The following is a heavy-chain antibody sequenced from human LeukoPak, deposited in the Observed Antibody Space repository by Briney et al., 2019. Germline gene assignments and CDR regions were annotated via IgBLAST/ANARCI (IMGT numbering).Heavy chain of an antibody. D-gene: IGHD1-26*01. CDR2: IKQDGSEK. J-gene: IGHJ3*02. CDR3: ARAWELHAFDI. CDR1: GFTFSSYW. Sequence: GGSLRLSCAASGFTFSSYWMSWVRQAPGKGLEWVANIKQDGSEKYYVDSVKCRFTISRDNAKNSLYLQMNSLRAEDTAVYYCARAWELHAFDIWGQGTMVTVSS. V-gene: IGHV3-7*04.